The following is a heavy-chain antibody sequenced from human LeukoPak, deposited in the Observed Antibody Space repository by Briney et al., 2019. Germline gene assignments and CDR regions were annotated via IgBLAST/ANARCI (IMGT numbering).Heavy chain of an antibody. V-gene: IGHV1-8*03. CDR3: ARVGSIGYCSSTSCYNYYYYMDV. CDR2: MNPNSGIT. CDR1: GYTFTSYD. J-gene: IGHJ6*03. D-gene: IGHD2-2*01. Sequence: ASVKVSCKASGYTFTSYDINWVRQATGEGLEWVGWMNPNSGITGYAQKFQGRDTITRNTSISTAYMELSSLRYEDTAVYYCARVGSIGYCSSTSCYNYYYYMDVWGKRTTVTVSS.